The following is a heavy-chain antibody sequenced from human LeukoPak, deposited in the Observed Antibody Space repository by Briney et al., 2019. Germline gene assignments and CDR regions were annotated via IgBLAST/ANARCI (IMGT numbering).Heavy chain of an antibody. CDR3: ARSRDYVWGGYRLDAFDI. Sequence: SETLSLTCTVSGGSISSYYWSWIRQPPGKGLGWIGYIYYSGSTNYNPSLKSRVTISVDTSKNQFSLKLSSVTAADTAVYYCARSRDYVWGGYRLDAFDIWGQGTMVTVSS. V-gene: IGHV4-59*01. J-gene: IGHJ3*02. CDR1: GGSISSYY. D-gene: IGHD3-16*02. CDR2: IYYSGST.